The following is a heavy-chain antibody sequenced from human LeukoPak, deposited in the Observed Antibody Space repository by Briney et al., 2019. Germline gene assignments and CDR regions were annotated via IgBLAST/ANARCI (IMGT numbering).Heavy chain of an antibody. CDR3: ARHVDSSGYSNVIFDY. CDR2: IYYSGST. J-gene: IGHJ4*02. V-gene: IGHV4-39*01. D-gene: IGHD5-12*01. Sequence: SETLSLTCTVSGGSISSSSYYWGWIRQPPGKGLEWIGSIYYSGSTYYNPSLKSRVTISVDTSKNQFSLKLSSVTAADTAVYYCARHVDSSGYSNVIFDYWGQGTLVTVPS. CDR1: GGSISSSSYY.